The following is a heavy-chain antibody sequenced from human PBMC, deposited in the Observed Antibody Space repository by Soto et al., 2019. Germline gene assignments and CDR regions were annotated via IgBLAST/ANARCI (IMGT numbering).Heavy chain of an antibody. D-gene: IGHD2-15*01. V-gene: IGHV4-34*01. CDR2: SSHSGST. Sequence: SETLSLTCAVHGGSLSGYYWTWIRQPPGKGLEWIGESSHSGSTNYNPSLKSRVTVSVDTSKNQFSLNLSSVTAADTAVYYCARGFCSGGDCYLHFDYWGQGTLVTVSS. CDR1: GGSLSGYY. J-gene: IGHJ4*02. CDR3: ARGFCSGGDCYLHFDY.